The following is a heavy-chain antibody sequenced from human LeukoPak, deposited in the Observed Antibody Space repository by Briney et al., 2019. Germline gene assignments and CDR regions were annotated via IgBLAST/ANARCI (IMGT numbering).Heavy chain of an antibody. CDR1: GGSISSYY. CDR2: ISYSGST. V-gene: IGHV4-59*08. D-gene: IGHD1-26*01. CDR3: ARRLRIEGGTRRGDALDL. J-gene: IGHJ3*01. Sequence: SETLSLTCTVSGGSISSYYWSWIRQPPGKGLEWIGYISYSGSTNYNPSLKSRVTISVDTSKKQFSLRVSSVTAADTAVYYCARRLRIEGGTRRGDALDLWGQGTMVTVSS.